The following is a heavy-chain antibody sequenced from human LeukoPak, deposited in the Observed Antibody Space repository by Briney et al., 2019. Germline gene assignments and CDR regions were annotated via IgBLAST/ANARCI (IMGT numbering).Heavy chain of an antibody. J-gene: IGHJ3*02. CDR1: GYSISSGYY. Sequence: SETLSLTCTVSGYSISSGYYWGWIRQPPGKGLEWIGSVYHSGSTYYNPSLKSRVTISVDTSKNQFSLKLSSVTAADTAVYYCARPSIAAAGNDAFDIWGQGTMVTVSS. V-gene: IGHV4-38-2*02. CDR2: VYHSGST. D-gene: IGHD6-13*01. CDR3: ARPSIAAAGNDAFDI.